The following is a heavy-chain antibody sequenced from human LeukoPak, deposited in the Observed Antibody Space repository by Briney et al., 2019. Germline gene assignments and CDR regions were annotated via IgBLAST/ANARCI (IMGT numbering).Heavy chain of an antibody. CDR2: INQGGSER. CDR3: ARDATRGGDFDY. D-gene: IGHD3-16*01. Sequence: GVPQRLSCAASGFTFSSYWMIWVRQAPGKGREWVANINQGGSERYYVDSVMGRFTISRDNAKNSLYLQMNSLKAEDTAVYYCARDATRGGDFDYWGQGTLVKVSS. J-gene: IGHJ4*02. CDR1: GFTFSSYW. V-gene: IGHV3-7*01.